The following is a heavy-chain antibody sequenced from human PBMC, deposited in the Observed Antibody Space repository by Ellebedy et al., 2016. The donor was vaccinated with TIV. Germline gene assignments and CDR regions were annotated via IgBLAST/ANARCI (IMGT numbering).Heavy chain of an antibody. J-gene: IGHJ4*02. Sequence: SLKISCTISGFTFENYGMHWVRQAPGKGLEWVAGISWNTASIVYGDSVKGRFNISRDNAKNSLYLQLNSLRPEDTALYYCVIGSSHTHMIRGSSFESWGQGTLVTVSS. CDR3: VIGSSHTHMIRGSSFES. V-gene: IGHV3-9*01. CDR1: GFTFENYG. D-gene: IGHD3-10*01. CDR2: ISWNTASI.